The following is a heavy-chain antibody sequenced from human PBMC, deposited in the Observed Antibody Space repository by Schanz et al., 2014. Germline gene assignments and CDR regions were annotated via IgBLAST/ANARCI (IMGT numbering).Heavy chain of an antibody. CDR3: ARGGSGSHYRLDY. CDR1: GFTFSSYA. D-gene: IGHD1-26*01. J-gene: IGHJ4*02. V-gene: IGHV3-23*04. Sequence: EVHLVESGGGLVQPGGSLRLSCAASGFTFSSYAMSWVRQAPGKGLEWVSAISGSGGSTYYADSVKGRFTISRDNSKNTLYLQMNSLRAEDTGLYFCARGGSGSHYRLDYWGQGTLVTVSS. CDR2: ISGSGGST.